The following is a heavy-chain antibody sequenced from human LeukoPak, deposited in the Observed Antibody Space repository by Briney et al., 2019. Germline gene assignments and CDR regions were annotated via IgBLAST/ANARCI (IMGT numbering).Heavy chain of an antibody. D-gene: IGHD3-10*01. V-gene: IGHV4-4*07. CDR1: GGSISSYY. J-gene: IGHJ4*02. Sequence: SETLSLTCTVSGGSISSYYWSWIRQPAGKGLEWIGRIYTSGSTNSNPYLKSRVTMSVDTSKNQFSLKLSSVTAADTAVYYCAGSLRAVYYFDYWGQEPLVTVSS. CDR3: AGSLRAVYYFDY. CDR2: IYTSGST.